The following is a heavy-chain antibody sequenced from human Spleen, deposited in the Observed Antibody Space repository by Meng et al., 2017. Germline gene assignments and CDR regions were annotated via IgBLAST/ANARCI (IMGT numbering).Heavy chain of an antibody. J-gene: IGHJ6*02. CDR3: ARERAAYGLDV. D-gene: IGHD6-13*01. CDR2: ISAYNGNT. CDR1: GYTFTSYG. Sequence: ASVKVSCKASGYTFTSYGISWVRQAPGQGLEWMGWISAYNGNTNYAQKLQGRVTMTTDTSTSTAYMELSSLRSEDTAVYYCARERAAYGLDVWGQGTAVTVSS. V-gene: IGHV1-18*01.